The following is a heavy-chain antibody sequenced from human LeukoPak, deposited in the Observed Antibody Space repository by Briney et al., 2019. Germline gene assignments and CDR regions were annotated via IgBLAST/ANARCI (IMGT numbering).Heavy chain of an antibody. CDR1: GFTFSSNW. Sequence: PGGSLRLSCAASGFTFSSNWMSWVRQAPGKGLEWVANIKEDGSEKYYVDSVKGRFTISRDNAKNSLYLQMNSLRAEDTAVYYCAREGYGDYGGSDYWGQGTLVTVSS. D-gene: IGHD4-17*01. CDR2: IKEDGSEK. V-gene: IGHV3-7*01. J-gene: IGHJ4*02. CDR3: AREGYGDYGGSDY.